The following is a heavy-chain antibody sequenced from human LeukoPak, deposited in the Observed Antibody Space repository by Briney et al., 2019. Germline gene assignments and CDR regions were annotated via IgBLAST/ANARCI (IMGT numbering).Heavy chain of an antibody. CDR1: GFTVSTNY. Sequence: GGSLRLSCAASGFTVSTNYMSWVRQAPGKGLEWVSAISGSGGSTYYADSVKGRFTISRDNSKNTLYLQMNSLRAEDTAVYYCARGSYSSSWYGSEYFHHWGQGTLVTVS. J-gene: IGHJ1*01. V-gene: IGHV3-23*01. CDR2: ISGSGGST. CDR3: ARGSYSSSWYGSEYFHH. D-gene: IGHD6-13*01.